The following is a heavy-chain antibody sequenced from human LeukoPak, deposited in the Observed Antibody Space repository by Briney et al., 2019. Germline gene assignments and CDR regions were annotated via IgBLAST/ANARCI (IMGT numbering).Heavy chain of an antibody. Sequence: ASVKVSCKASGGTFSSYAISWVRQAPGQGLEWMGWISAYNGNTNYAQKLQGRVTMTTDTSTSTAYMELRSLRSDDTAVYYCAVSSYPGASSSVDYWGQGTLVTVSS. CDR1: GGTFSSYA. D-gene: IGHD1-26*01. CDR3: AVSSYPGASSSVDY. J-gene: IGHJ4*02. V-gene: IGHV1-18*01. CDR2: ISAYNGNT.